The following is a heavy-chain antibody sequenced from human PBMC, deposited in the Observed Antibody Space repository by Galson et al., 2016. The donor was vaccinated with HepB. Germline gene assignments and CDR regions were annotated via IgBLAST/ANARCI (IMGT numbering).Heavy chain of an antibody. CDR2: INHLGST. CDR1: GGSFYGYY. V-gene: IGHV4-34*01. D-gene: IGHD3/OR15-3a*01. Sequence: CAVYGGSFYGYYWSWIRQPPGKGLEWIGEINHLGSTNYNPSLKSRVTISVDTSKNRFSLNLTSVTAADTAAYYCARFGLGQDFGARWAFDIWGQGSMVTVSS. CDR3: ARFGLGQDFGARWAFDI. J-gene: IGHJ3*02.